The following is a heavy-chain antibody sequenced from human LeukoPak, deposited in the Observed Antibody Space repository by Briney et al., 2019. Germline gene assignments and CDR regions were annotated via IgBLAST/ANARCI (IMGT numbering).Heavy chain of an antibody. Sequence: ASVKVSCKASGYTFTGYYMHWVRQAPGQGLEWMGWINPNSGGTNYAQKLQGRVTMTRDTSISTAYMELSRLRSDDTAVYYCARGEERDYSGSDLGHDYWGQGTLVTVSS. CDR1: GYTFTGYY. D-gene: IGHD1-26*01. V-gene: IGHV1-2*02. CDR2: INPNSGGT. J-gene: IGHJ4*02. CDR3: ARGEERDYSGSDLGHDY.